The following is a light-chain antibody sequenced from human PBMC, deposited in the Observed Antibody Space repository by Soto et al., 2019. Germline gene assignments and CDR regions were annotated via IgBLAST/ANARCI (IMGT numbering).Light chain of an antibody. V-gene: IGKV3-15*01. CDR1: QSGSNK. Sequence: EITMTQSPATLSVSPGERATLSCRATQSGSNKLAWYQQPPGRAPRLLIYGASTRATGIPARFSGSGSGTEFTLNISSLQYEDFAVYYCQQYNNWPPRYTFGQGTKLEIK. J-gene: IGKJ2*01. CDR2: GAS. CDR3: QQYNNWPPRYT.